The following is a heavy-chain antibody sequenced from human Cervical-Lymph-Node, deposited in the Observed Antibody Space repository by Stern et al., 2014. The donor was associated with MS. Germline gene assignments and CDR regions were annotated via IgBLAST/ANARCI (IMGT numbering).Heavy chain of an antibody. Sequence: QVQLVQSGAELKKPGASVKVSCKASGYNLASYALHWVRHVPGQGLEWMGWFNPGNGDTKQSEKFQGRITFTSDTSANTAYMELRSLRSEDTAVYYCARDTADVNVEVVVISFPDYWGQGSLVTVSA. V-gene: IGHV1-3*01. CDR1: GYNLASYA. J-gene: IGHJ4*02. D-gene: IGHD3-22*01. CDR3: ARDTADVNVEVVVISFPDY. CDR2: FNPGNGDT.